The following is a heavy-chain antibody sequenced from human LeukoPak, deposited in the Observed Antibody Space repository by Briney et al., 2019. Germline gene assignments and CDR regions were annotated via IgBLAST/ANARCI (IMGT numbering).Heavy chain of an antibody. V-gene: IGHV3-23*01. D-gene: IGHD2-8*02. CDR3: ATYRQVLLPFES. Sequence: GGFLRLSSAASGFAFSTFAMIWVGQPPGKGLEWVSSIFPSGGEIHYADSVRGRFTISRDNSKSTLSLQMNSLRAEDTAIYYCATYRQVLLPFESWGQATLVTVSS. CDR2: IFPSGGEI. J-gene: IGHJ4*02. CDR1: GFAFSTFA.